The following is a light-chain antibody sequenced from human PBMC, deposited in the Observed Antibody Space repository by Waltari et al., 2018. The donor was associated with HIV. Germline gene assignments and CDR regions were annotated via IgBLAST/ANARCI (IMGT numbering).Light chain of an antibody. CDR2: WAS. J-gene: IGKJ5*01. CDR3: QQYFTTPIT. V-gene: IGKV4-1*01. CDR1: QSFLSTSDNKNY. Sequence: DIVMTQSPDSLAVSLGERATINCRSRQSFLSTSDNKNYLAWYQQKPGQPPQLLISWASTREAGVPARFSGSGSGTDFTLTIRSLQAEDVAVYYCQQYFTTPITFGQGTRLEIK.